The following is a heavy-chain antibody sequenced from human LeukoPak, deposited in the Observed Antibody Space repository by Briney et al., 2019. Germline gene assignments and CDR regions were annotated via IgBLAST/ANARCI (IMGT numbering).Heavy chain of an antibody. Sequence: PGGSLRLSCAASGFTFSSHGMNWVRQAPGKGLEWVSGISPSGDILYYADSVKGQFTISRDNSRSTLFLQMNSLRREDTAIYYCATYRQVMLPFESWGQGTLVTVSS. CDR3: ATYRQVMLPFES. D-gene: IGHD5-18*01. J-gene: IGHJ4*02. CDR2: ISPSGDIL. V-gene: IGHV3-23*01. CDR1: GFTFSSHG.